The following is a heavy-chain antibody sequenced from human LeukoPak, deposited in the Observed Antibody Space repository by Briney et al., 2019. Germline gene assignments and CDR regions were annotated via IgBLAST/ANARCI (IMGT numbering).Heavy chain of an antibody. CDR2: IYHSGST. V-gene: IGHV4-30-2*01. Sequence: SETLSLTCTVSGGSISSGGYYWSWIRQHPGKGLEWIGYIYHSGSTYYNPSLKSRVTISVDRSKNQFSLKLSSVTAADTAVYYCARGIYCSGGSCYSALIFDYWGQGTLVTVSS. D-gene: IGHD2-15*01. J-gene: IGHJ4*02. CDR3: ARGIYCSGGSCYSALIFDY. CDR1: GGSISSGGYY.